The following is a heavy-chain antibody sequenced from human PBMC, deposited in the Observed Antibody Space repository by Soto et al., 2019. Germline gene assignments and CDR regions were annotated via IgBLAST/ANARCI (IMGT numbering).Heavy chain of an antibody. CDR1: GGSISSSSYY. J-gene: IGHJ4*02. CDR2: IYYSGST. V-gene: IGHV4-39*01. Sequence: QLQLQESGPGLVKPSETLSLTCTVSGGSISSSSYYWGWIRQPPGKGLEWIGSIYYSGSTYYNPALKSRVTISVDTSKNQFYLKLSSVTAADTAVYYCASVSNRLSYGDYWGQGTLVTVSS. D-gene: IGHD3-10*01. CDR3: ASVSNRLSYGDY.